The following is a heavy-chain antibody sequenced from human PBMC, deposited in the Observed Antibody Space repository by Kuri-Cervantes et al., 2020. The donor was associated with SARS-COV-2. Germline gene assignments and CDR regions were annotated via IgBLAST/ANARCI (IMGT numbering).Heavy chain of an antibody. Sequence: GESLKISCAASGFTLSSYGMHWVRQAPGRGLEWVAFRRYDGSNKYYADSVKGRFTISRDNSKNTLYLQMNSLRAEDTAVYYCAKDGHDFWSGYYSPARNYYYYYMDVWGKGTTVTVSS. CDR1: GFTLSSYG. CDR2: RRYDGSNK. CDR3: AKDGHDFWSGYYSPARNYYYYYMDV. D-gene: IGHD3-3*01. V-gene: IGHV3-30*02. J-gene: IGHJ6*03.